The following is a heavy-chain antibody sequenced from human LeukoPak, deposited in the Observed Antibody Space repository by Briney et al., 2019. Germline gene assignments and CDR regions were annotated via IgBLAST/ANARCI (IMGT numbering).Heavy chain of an antibody. J-gene: IGHJ4*02. V-gene: IGHV3-30*18. CDR2: ISYDGSNK. D-gene: IGHD3-3*01. Sequence: GGSLRLSCAASGFTFNNYVMSWVRQAPGKGLEWVAVISYDGSNKYYADSVKGRFTISRDNSKNTLYLQMNSLRAEDTAVYHCAKVGDFGVVIAVDYWGQGTLVTVSS. CDR3: AKVGDFGVVIAVDY. CDR1: GFTFNNYV.